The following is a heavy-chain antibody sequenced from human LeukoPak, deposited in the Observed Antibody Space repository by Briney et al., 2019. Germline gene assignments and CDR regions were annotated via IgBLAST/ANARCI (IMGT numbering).Heavy chain of an antibody. V-gene: IGHV3-74*01. CDR3: GRGGNGIDI. CDR2: INSDESNT. Sequence: GGSLRLSCAASGFTFSHYLMLWVRQAPGKGLVWVSRINSDESNTNSYADSVKGRFIISRDNAKNTLYLQMNSLRAEDTAVYFRGRGGNGIDIWGQGTTVIVSS. J-gene: IGHJ3*02. D-gene: IGHD2-8*01. CDR1: GFTFSHYL.